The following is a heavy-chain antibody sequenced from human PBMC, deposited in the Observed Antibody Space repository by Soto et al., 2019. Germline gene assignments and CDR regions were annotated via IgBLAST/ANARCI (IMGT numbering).Heavy chain of an antibody. CDR3: ASEYCSGGRCYYYGMDV. Sequence: GGSLRLSCAASGFNFSSYSMHWVRQAPGKGLEWVAVIWYDGSNKYYADSVKGRFTISRDNSKNTLYLQMNSLRAEDTAVYYCASEYCSGGRCYYYGMDVWGQGTTVTVSS. J-gene: IGHJ6*02. CDR2: IWYDGSNK. CDR1: GFNFSSYS. D-gene: IGHD2-15*01. V-gene: IGHV3-33*08.